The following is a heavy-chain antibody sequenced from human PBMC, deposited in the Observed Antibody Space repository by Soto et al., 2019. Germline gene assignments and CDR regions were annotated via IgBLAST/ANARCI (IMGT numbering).Heavy chain of an antibody. V-gene: IGHV1-18*01. CDR2: ISAYNGKR. Sequence: QGQLLQSGDEVKTPGASVRVSCRASGYPFTSYGISWVRQAPGQGLEWVAWISAYNGKRDTAQKFQGRVTMTLDTSTDTAHMDLGDLTSADTAVYYCARGRIVASIHVAFEMWGQGTKVSVSS. CDR1: GYPFTSYG. D-gene: IGHD5-12*01. CDR3: ARGRIVASIHVAFEM. J-gene: IGHJ3*02.